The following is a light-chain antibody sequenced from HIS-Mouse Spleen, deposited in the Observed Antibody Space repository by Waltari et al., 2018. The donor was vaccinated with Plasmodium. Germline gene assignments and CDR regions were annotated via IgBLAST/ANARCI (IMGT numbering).Light chain of an antibody. V-gene: IGLV4-69*01. CDR3: QTWGTGMGV. CDR1: SGHSSYA. Sequence: QLVLTQSPSASASLGASVKLTCTLRSGHSSYAIAWHQQQPEKGPRYLMKLNSDGSHSKGDGIPDRFSGSSSGAERYLTISSRQSEDEADYYCQTWGTGMGVFGGGTKLTVL. CDR2: LNSDGSH. J-gene: IGLJ2*01.